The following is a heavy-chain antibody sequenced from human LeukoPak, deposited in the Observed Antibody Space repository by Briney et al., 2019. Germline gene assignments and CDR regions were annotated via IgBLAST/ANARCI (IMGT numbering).Heavy chain of an antibody. J-gene: IGHJ5*02. CDR1: GGTFSSYA. CDR2: IIPIFGTA. D-gene: IGHD4-23*01. CDR3: ARVTPPDNWFDP. Sequence: SVKVSCKASGGTFSSYAISWVRQAPVQGLEWMGGIIPIFGTANYAQKFQGRVTITTDESTSTAYMELSSLRSEDTAVYYCARVTPPDNWFDPWGQGTLVTVSS. V-gene: IGHV1-69*05.